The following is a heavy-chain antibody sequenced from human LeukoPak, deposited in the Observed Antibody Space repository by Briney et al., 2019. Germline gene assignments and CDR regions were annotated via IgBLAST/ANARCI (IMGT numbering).Heavy chain of an antibody. CDR3: ARTPATTWTNHFDY. D-gene: IGHD4-17*01. CDR1: GVSISTYY. CDR2: MYYSGST. V-gene: IGHV4-59*01. J-gene: IGHJ4*02. Sequence: PSETLSLTCTVSGVSISTYYWTWIRQSPGKGLEWIGYMYYSGSTNYNPSLKSRVTISVDTSKNESSLKLSSVTAADTAVYYCARTPATTWTNHFDYWGLGTLVTVSS.